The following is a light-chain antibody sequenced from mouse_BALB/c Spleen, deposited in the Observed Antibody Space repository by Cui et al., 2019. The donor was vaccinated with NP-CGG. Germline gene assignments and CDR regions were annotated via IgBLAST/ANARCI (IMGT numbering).Light chain of an antibody. CDR2: GTN. CDR1: TGAVTTSNY. V-gene: IGLV1*01. J-gene: IGLJ1*01. CDR3: ALWYSNHWV. Sequence: VVLQESALTTSPGETVTLTCRSSTGAVTTSNYANWVQEKPDHLFTGLIGGTNNRAPGVPARFSGSLIGDKAALTITGAQTEDEAIYFCALWYSNHWVFGGGTKLTVL.